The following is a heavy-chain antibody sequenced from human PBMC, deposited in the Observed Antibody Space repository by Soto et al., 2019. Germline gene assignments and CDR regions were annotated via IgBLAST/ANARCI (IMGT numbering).Heavy chain of an antibody. J-gene: IGHJ4*02. Sequence: GESLKLSCTGSGDSFAGYWITWVRQTPGKGLGWMGRLDPSDSQTYYSPSVRGHVTISVTKSITTVFLQWSSLRASDTAMYYCARQIYDSDTGPNFQYYFDSWGQGTPVTVSS. CDR1: GDSFAGYW. V-gene: IGHV5-10-1*01. D-gene: IGHD3-22*01. CDR2: LDPSDSQT. CDR3: ARQIYDSDTGPNFQYYFDS.